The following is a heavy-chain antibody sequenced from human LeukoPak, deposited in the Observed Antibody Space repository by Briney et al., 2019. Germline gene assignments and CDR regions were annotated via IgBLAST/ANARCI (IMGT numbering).Heavy chain of an antibody. Sequence: ASVKVSCKASGYTFTNYAIHWVRQAPGQRLEWMGWNNAGNGITKYSQEFQGRVTISRDTSATTAYMELNTLRSEDMAVYYCARGGFDSSGWYPIDYWGQGTLVTVSS. J-gene: IGHJ4*02. CDR1: GYTFTNYA. V-gene: IGHV1-3*02. D-gene: IGHD6-19*01. CDR3: ARGGFDSSGWYPIDY. CDR2: NNAGNGIT.